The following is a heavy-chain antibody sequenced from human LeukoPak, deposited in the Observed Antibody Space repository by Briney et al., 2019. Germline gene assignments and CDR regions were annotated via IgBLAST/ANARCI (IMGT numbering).Heavy chain of an antibody. CDR1: DGSMSPYY. Sequence: SETLSLTCTVSDGSMSPYYWSWIRQSPGKGLEWIAYIFYNGNTKYNPSLRSRVTISIDTSRNQFSLNLNSVTAADTAVYYCARGGYYYLDVWGKGTTVTVPS. V-gene: IGHV4-59*01. CDR2: IFYNGNT. CDR3: ARGGYYYLDV. J-gene: IGHJ6*03.